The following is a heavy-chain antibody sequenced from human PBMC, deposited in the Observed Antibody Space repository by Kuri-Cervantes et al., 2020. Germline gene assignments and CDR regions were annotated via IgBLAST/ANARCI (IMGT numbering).Heavy chain of an antibody. CDR3: ARDGAGMVVSNWFDP. J-gene: IGHJ5*02. Sequence: GGSLRLSCAASGFTFSSYGMHWVRQAPGKGLEWVAVIWYDGSNKYYADSVKGRFTISRDNAKNSLYLQMNSLRDEDTAVYYCARDGAGMVVSNWFDPWGQGTLVTVSS. CDR2: IWYDGSNK. D-gene: IGHD2-15*01. CDR1: GFTFSSYG. V-gene: IGHV3-33*08.